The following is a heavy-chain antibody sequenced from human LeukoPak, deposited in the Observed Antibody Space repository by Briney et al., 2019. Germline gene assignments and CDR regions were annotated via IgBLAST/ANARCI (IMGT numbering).Heavy chain of an antibody. Sequence: GGSLRLSCAASGFTFSSYGMHWVRQAPGKGLEWVAFIRYDGSNKYYADSVKGRFTISRDNSKNTLYLQMNSLRAEDTAVYYCARDRYYYGSGQERETFDYWGQGTLVTVSS. CDR3: ARDRYYYGSGQERETFDY. V-gene: IGHV3-30*02. CDR1: GFTFSSYG. J-gene: IGHJ4*02. D-gene: IGHD3-10*01. CDR2: IRYDGSNK.